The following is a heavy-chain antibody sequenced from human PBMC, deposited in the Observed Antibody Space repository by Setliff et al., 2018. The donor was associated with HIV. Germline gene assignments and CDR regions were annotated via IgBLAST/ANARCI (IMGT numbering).Heavy chain of an antibody. J-gene: IGHJ6*02. V-gene: IGHV3-30*02. CDR3: AKDNDYVWGSFSAASKGRYGTDV. CDR2: IRYDGSNK. CDR1: GFTFSSYG. D-gene: IGHD3-16*01. Sequence: PGGSLRLSCAASGFTFSSYGMHWVRQAPGKGLEWVAFIRYDGSNKYYADSVKGRFTISRDNSKNTLYLQMNSLRAEDTAVYYCAKDNDYVWGSFSAASKGRYGTDVWGQGTTVTVSS.